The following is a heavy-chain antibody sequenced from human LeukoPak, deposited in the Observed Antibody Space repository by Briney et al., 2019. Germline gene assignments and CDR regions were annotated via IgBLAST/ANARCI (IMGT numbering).Heavy chain of an antibody. CDR1: GFTFDDYA. D-gene: IGHD1-26*01. Sequence: GRSLRLSCAASGFTFDDYAMHWVRQAPGKGLEWVSGISWNSGSIGYADSVKGRFTISRDNSKNTLYLQMNSLRAEDTAVYYCAKDRGIVALYYFDYWGQGTLVTVSS. V-gene: IGHV3-9*01. CDR3: AKDRGIVALYYFDY. CDR2: ISWNSGSI. J-gene: IGHJ4*02.